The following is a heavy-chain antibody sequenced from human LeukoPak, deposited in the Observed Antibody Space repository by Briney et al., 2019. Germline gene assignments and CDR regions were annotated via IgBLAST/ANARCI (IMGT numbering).Heavy chain of an antibody. CDR3: AKDLFLYGSSGYPRCPDY. CDR1: GFTFSSYG. Sequence: GGSLRLSCAASGFTFSSYGIHWVRQAPGKGLEWVAVISYDGSNQYHADSVKGRFTISRDNFKNTLYLQMNSLRAEDSAVYYCAKDLFLYGSSGYPRCPDYWGQGTLATVSS. V-gene: IGHV3-30*18. J-gene: IGHJ4*02. D-gene: IGHD3-22*01. CDR2: ISYDGSNQ.